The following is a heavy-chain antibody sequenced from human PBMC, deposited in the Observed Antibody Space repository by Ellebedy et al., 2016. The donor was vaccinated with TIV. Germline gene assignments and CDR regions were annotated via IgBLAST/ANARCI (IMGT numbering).Heavy chain of an antibody. J-gene: IGHJ4*02. Sequence: PGGSLRLSCAASGFTFSSYSMNWVRQAPGKGLEWVSSISSSSSYIYYADSVKGRFTISRDKAKNSLYLQMNSLRAEDTAIYYCAKGRGGGSDSSAPRYYFDYWGLGTLVTVSS. CDR3: AKGRGGGSDSSAPRYYFDY. V-gene: IGHV3-21*04. CDR1: GFTFSSYS. CDR2: ISSSSSYI. D-gene: IGHD3-22*01.